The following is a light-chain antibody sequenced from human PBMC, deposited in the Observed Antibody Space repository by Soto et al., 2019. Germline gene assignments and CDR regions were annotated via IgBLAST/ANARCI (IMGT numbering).Light chain of an antibody. J-gene: IGKJ1*01. CDR3: QQYDNSVWT. V-gene: IGKV3-20*01. CDR2: GAS. CDR1: QSVSSSY. Sequence: ETVMTQSPATLSVSPGERATLSCRASQSVSSSYLAWYQQRPGQAPRLLIYGASRRATGIPDRFSGSGSGTDFTLTISRLEPEDLAVYYCQQYDNSVWTFGQGTKVDIK.